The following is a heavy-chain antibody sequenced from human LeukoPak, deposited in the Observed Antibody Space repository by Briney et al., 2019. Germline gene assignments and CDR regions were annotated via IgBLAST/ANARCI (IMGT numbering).Heavy chain of an antibody. CDR3: ARGVVPPGMDYYHYMDV. Sequence: SETLSLTCTVSGDSISSYYWTWIRQPAGKGLEWIGRVSPSGNTKYNSSLKSRRSMSVDSSKNQISLKVTSVTAADTAVYYCARGVVPPGMDYYHYMDVWGKGTTVTVSS. J-gene: IGHJ6*03. D-gene: IGHD2-2*01. CDR1: GDSISSYY. CDR2: VSPSGNT. V-gene: IGHV4-4*07.